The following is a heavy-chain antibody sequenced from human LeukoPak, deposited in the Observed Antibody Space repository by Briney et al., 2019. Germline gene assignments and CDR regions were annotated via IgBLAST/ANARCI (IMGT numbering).Heavy chain of an antibody. CDR1: GFTFSSYG. CDR2: ISYDGSNK. V-gene: IGHV3-30*18. D-gene: IGHD4-17*01. J-gene: IGHJ3*02. CDR3: AKDAGTLTYGDHMMCDAFDI. Sequence: GRSLRLSCAASGFTFSSYGMHWVRQAPGKGLEWVAVISYDGSNKYYADSVKGRFTISRDNSKNTLYLQMNSLRAEDTAVYYCAKDAGTLTYGDHMMCDAFDIWGQGTMVTVSS.